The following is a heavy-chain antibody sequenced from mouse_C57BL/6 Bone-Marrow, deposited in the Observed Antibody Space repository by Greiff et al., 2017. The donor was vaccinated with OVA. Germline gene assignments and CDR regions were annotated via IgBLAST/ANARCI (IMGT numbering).Heavy chain of an antibody. CDR1: GFNIKDDY. D-gene: IGHD1-1*01. V-gene: IGHV14-4*01. J-gene: IGHJ2*01. CDR3: TGTVVVDY. Sequence: EVQLQQSGAELVRPGASVKLSCTASGFNIKDDYMHWVKQRPEQGLEWIGWIDPENGDTEDASKFQGKATLTADTSSNTAYRQLSSLTSEDTAVYYCTGTVVVDYWGQGTTLTVSS. CDR2: IDPENGDT.